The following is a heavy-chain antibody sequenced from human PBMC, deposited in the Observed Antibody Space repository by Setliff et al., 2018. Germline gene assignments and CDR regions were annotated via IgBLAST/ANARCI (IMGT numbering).Heavy chain of an antibody. CDR3: ARDVYDFRTGLGGP. Sequence: PGWSLRLSCAASEFTFNKYWMTWVRQAPGKGLEWVANIDPDGIGKYYVDSVKGRFTISRDNARNSLYLQMNSLRVDDTAVCYCARDVYDFRTGLGGPWGQGTRVTSPQ. J-gene: IGHJ5*02. V-gene: IGHV3-7*01. CDR2: IDPDGIGK. CDR1: EFTFNKYW. D-gene: IGHD3-3*01.